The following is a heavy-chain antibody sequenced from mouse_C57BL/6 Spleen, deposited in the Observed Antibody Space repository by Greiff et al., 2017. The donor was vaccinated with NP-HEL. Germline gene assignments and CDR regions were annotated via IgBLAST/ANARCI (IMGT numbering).Heavy chain of an antibody. CDR1: GFTFSDAW. D-gene: IGHD2-4*01. CDR3: TMVYDYPVAY. V-gene: IGHV6-6*01. J-gene: IGHJ3*01. Sequence: EVKLEESGGGLVQPGGSMKLSCAASGFTFSDAWMDWVRQSPEKGLEWVAEIRNKANNHATYYAESVKGRFTISREYSKSSVYLQMNSLRAEDTGSYYCTMVYDYPVAYWGQGTLVTVSA. CDR2: IRNKANNHAT.